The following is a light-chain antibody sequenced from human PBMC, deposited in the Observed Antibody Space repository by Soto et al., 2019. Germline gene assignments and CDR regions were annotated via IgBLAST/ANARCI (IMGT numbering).Light chain of an antibody. CDR2: GNS. CDR1: SSNIGAGYD. J-gene: IGLJ2*01. Sequence: QLVLTQPPSVSGAPGQRVTISCTGCSSNIGAGYDVHWYQQLPGTAPKLLIYGNSNRPSGVPDRFSGSKSGTSASLAITGLQAEDEADYYCQSYDSSLRVFGGGTKLTVL. CDR3: QSYDSSLRV. V-gene: IGLV1-40*01.